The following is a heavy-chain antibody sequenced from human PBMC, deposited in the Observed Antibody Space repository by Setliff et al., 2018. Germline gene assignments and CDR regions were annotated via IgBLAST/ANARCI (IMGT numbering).Heavy chain of an antibody. J-gene: IGHJ6*03. CDR3: ARQVSHCDFWSGYYGYYYYYMDV. V-gene: IGHV4-31*03. Sequence: SETLSLTCTVSGGSISSGGYYWSWIRQHPGKGLEWIGYIYYSGSTYYNPSLKSRVTISVDTSKNQFSLKLSSVTAADTAVYYCARQVSHCDFWSGYYGYYYYYMDVWGKGTTVTVSS. D-gene: IGHD3-3*01. CDR1: GGSISSGGYY. CDR2: IYYSGST.